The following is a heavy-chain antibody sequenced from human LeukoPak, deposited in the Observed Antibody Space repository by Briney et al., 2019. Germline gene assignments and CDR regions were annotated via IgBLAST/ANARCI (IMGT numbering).Heavy chain of an antibody. CDR2: IIPIFGTA. J-gene: IGHJ5*02. Sequence: ASVKVSCKASGGTFSSYAISWVRQAPGQGLEWMGGIIPIFGTANYAQKFQGRVTITTDESTSTAYMELSSLRSEDTAVYYCARDREDGSGSYGSFDPWGQGTPVTVSS. CDR1: GGTFSSYA. D-gene: IGHD3-10*01. V-gene: IGHV1-69*05. CDR3: ARDREDGSGSYGSFDP.